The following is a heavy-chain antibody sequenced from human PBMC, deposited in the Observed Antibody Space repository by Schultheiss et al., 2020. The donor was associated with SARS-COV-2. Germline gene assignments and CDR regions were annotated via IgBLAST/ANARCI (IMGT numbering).Heavy chain of an antibody. D-gene: IGHD2-2*01. CDR3: ARVFSGYCSSTSCYPFDC. CDR2: IKQDGSEK. J-gene: IGHJ4*02. V-gene: IGHV3-7*01. CDR1: GFTFSSYW. Sequence: GGSLRLSCAASGFTFSSYWMSWVRQAPGKGLEWVANIKQDGSEKYYVDSVKGRFTISRDNAKNSLYLQMNSLRAEDTAVYYCARVFSGYCSSTSCYPFDCWGEGTLVTVSS.